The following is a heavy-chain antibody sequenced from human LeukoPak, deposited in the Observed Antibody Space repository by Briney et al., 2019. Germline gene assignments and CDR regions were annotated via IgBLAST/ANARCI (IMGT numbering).Heavy chain of an antibody. CDR3: ARDAWQTDGMDV. CDR2: IYYSGST. CDR1: GGSISSSSYY. Sequence: RASETLSLTCTVSGGSISSSSYYWGWIRQPPGKGLEWIGYIYYSGSTNYNPSLKSRVTISVDTSKNQFSLKLSSVTAADTAVYYCARDAWQTDGMDVWGQGTTVTVSS. J-gene: IGHJ6*02. V-gene: IGHV4-61*01.